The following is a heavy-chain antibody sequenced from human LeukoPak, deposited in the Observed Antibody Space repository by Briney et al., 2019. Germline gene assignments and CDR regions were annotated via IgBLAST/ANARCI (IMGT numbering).Heavy chain of an antibody. D-gene: IGHD1-1*01. CDR2: ISYDGSNK. J-gene: IGHJ4*02. V-gene: IGHV3-30*18. Sequence: GGSLRLSCAASGFTFSSYGMHWVRQAPGKGLEWVAVISYDGSNKYYADSVKGRFTISRDNSKNTLYLQMNSLRAEDTAVYYCAKSKGSHPVPIDYWGQGTLVTVSS. CDR1: GFTFSSYG. CDR3: AKSKGSHPVPIDY.